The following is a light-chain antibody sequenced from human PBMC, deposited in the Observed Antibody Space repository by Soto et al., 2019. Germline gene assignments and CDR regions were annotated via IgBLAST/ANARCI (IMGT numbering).Light chain of an antibody. CDR3: QQYGSSPYT. Sequence: EIVLTQSPGNLSMSPGERATLSCRASQSVSSSYLAWYQQTPVQAPRLLFYGASSRATGIPDRFSGSGSGTDSTFTISRLLPEDFSVYYCQQYGSSPYTFGQGTRLEIK. V-gene: IGKV3-20*01. CDR1: QSVSSSY. CDR2: GAS. J-gene: IGKJ2*01.